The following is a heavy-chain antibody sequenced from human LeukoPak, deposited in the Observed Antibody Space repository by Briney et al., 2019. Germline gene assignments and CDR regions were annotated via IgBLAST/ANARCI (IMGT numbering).Heavy chain of an antibody. CDR2: IVGSGLKT. J-gene: IGHJ4*01. Sequence: GVPLRLYCAGAGISVSNYYMSWVRQAPGKGLEWVSSIVGSGLKTFYADSVEGRVTISRDNSNNVLYLQINSLRAEDTAMYYCAKERYFDWLLWSGEDHWGQGILVTVSS. V-gene: IGHV3-23*01. CDR1: GISVSNYY. D-gene: IGHD3-9*01. CDR3: AKERYFDWLLWSGEDH.